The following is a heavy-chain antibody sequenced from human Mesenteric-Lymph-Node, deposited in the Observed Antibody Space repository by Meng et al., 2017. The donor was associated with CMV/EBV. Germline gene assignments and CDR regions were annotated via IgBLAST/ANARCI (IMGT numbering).Heavy chain of an antibody. D-gene: IGHD1-26*01. V-gene: IGHV3-23*01. CDR2: ISGSGGST. Sequence: SGVTCSSYAMSWVRQAPGKGLEWVSAISGSGGSTYYADSVKGRFTISRDNSKNTLYLQMDSLRAEDTAVYYCAKRNRNGWEPDAFDIWGQGTMVTVSS. CDR1: GVTCSSYA. CDR3: AKRNRNGWEPDAFDI. J-gene: IGHJ3*02.